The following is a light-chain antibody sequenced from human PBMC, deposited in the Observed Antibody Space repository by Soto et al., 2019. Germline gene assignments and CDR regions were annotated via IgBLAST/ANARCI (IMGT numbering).Light chain of an antibody. V-gene: IGKV3-15*01. CDR2: GAS. Sequence: EIVMTQSPATLSVSPGERATLSCGASQSISNLLAWYQQKPGQAPRLLMYGASTRATGFPDRFSGSGSGTEFTLTISSLHSEDFAVYYCQQYYDWPITFGQGTRLEIK. J-gene: IGKJ5*01. CDR1: QSISNL. CDR3: QQYYDWPIT.